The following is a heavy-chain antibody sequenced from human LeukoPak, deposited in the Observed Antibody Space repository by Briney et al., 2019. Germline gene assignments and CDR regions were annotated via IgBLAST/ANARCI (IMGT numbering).Heavy chain of an antibody. CDR2: ISTSSGNT. J-gene: IGHJ6*03. V-gene: IGHV1-18*01. D-gene: IGHD4-11*01. Sequence: ASVKVSCKTSGYTFTSYGINWVRQAPGQGVEWMVWISTSSGNTKYAQNIQGRVTLTTDTTTRTAYMELRSLRSDDTAVYYCARGTVSGMDYYYMDVWGKGITVTVSS. CDR1: GYTFTSYG. CDR3: ARGTVSGMDYYYMDV.